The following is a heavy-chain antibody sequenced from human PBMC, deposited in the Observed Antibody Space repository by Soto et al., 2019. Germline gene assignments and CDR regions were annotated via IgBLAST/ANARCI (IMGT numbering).Heavy chain of an antibody. D-gene: IGHD3-3*01. CDR1: GFTFSSYA. J-gene: IGHJ6*02. CDR2: ISGSGGST. Sequence: EVQLLESGGGLVQPGGSLRLSCAASGFTFSSYAMSWVRQAPGKGLEWVSAISGSGGSTYYADSVKGRFTISRDNSKNTLYLQMNSVRAEETAVYYCAKDPDFWMTYGMDVWGQGTTVTVSS. V-gene: IGHV3-23*01. CDR3: AKDPDFWMTYGMDV.